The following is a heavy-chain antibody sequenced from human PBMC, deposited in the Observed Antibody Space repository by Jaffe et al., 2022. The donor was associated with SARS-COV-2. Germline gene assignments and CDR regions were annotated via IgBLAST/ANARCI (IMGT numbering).Heavy chain of an antibody. J-gene: IGHJ4*02. CDR1: GYTFTSYA. Sequence: QVQLVQSGAEVKKPGASVKVSCKASGYTFTSYAMHWVRQAPGQRLEWMGWINAGNGNTKYSQKFQGRVTITRDTSASTAYMELSSLRSEDTAVYYCARDLQITMVRGVIGPFDYWGQGTLVTVSS. V-gene: IGHV1-3*01. CDR3: ARDLQITMVRGVIGPFDY. D-gene: IGHD3-10*01. CDR2: INAGNGNT.